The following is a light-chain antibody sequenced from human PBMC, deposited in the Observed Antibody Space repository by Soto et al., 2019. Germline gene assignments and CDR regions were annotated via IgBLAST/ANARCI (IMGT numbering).Light chain of an antibody. V-gene: IGLV2-14*01. CDR1: SSDIGGYNY. CDR2: EVS. Sequence: QSALTQPASVSGSPGQSIAISCTGSSSDIGGYNYVSWYQQHPGKAPKLLICEVSNRPSGVSTRFSGSKSGNSASLTIFGLPAEDEAVYYCSSYTSNSILVFGGGTKVTVL. CDR3: SSYTSNSILV. J-gene: IGLJ2*01.